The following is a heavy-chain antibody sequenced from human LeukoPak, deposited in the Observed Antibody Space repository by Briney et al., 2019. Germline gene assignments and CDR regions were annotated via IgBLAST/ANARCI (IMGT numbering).Heavy chain of an antibody. CDR2: ISSSGSTI. V-gene: IGHV3-11*01. CDR1: GFTFSDYY. D-gene: IGHD5-18*01. Sequence: GGSLRLPCAASGFTFSDYYMSWIRQAPGKGLEWVSYISSSGSTIYYADSVKGRFTISRDNAKNSLYLQMNSLRAEDTAVYYCLVDTAMVTGNWFDPWGQGTLVTVSS. J-gene: IGHJ5*02. CDR3: LVDTAMVTGNWFDP.